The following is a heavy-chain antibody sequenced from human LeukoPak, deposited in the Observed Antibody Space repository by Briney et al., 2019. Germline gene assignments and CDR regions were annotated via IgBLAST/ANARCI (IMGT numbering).Heavy chain of an antibody. J-gene: IGHJ4*02. V-gene: IGHV4-61*02. Sequence: SETLSLTCTVSGGSISSGSYYWSWIRQPAGKGLEWIGRIYTSGSTNYNPSLKSRVTISVDTSKNQFSLKLSSVTAADTAVYYCARDDSWGFDYWGQGTLVTVSS. CDR3: ARDDSWGFDY. D-gene: IGHD7-27*01. CDR1: GGSISSGSYY. CDR2: IYTSGST.